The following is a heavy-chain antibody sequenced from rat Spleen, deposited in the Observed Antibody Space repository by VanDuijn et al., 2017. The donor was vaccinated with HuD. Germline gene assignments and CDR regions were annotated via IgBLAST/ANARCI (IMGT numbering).Heavy chain of an antibody. Sequence: EVQLVESAGGLVQPGRSLKLSCAASGFTFSDYYMAWVRQAPTKGLEWVATISYDGSSTYYRDSVKGRFTISRDNAKSTLYLQMDSLRSEDTATYYCASVAALNYFDYWGQGVMVTVSS. D-gene: IGHD1-2*01. V-gene: IGHV5-29*01. CDR3: ASVAALNYFDY. CDR1: GFTFSDYY. CDR2: ISYDGSST. J-gene: IGHJ2*01.